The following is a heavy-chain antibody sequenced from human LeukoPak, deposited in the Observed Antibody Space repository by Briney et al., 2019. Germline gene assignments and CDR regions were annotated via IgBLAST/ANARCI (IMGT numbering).Heavy chain of an antibody. V-gene: IGHV4-34*01. Sequence: SETLSLTCAVYGGSFSGYYWSWIRQPPGKGLEWIGEINHSGSTNYNPSLKSRVTISVDTSKNQFSLKLSSVTAADTAVYYCARGRRRGNYFDYWGQGTLVTASS. CDR2: INHSGST. J-gene: IGHJ4*02. CDR3: ARGRRRGNYFDY. CDR1: GGSFSGYY. D-gene: IGHD3-10*01.